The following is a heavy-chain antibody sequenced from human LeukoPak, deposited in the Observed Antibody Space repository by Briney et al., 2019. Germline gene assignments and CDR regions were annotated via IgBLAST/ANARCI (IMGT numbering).Heavy chain of an antibody. CDR1: GFTFSSYA. V-gene: IGHV3-23*01. CDR3: AKDVNYYGSGSSFVEEIRH. J-gene: IGHJ1*01. Sequence: PGGSLRLSCAASGFTFSSYAMSWVRQAPGKGLEWVSAISGSGGSTYYADSVKGRFTISRDNSKNTLYLQMNSLRAEDTAVYYCAKDVNYYGSGSSFVEEIRHWGQGTLVTVSS. D-gene: IGHD3-10*01. CDR2: ISGSGGST.